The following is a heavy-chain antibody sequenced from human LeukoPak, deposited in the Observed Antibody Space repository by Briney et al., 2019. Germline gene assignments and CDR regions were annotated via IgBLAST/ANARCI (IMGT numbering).Heavy chain of an antibody. D-gene: IGHD3-22*01. CDR2: INPNSGGT. CDR1: GYTFTGYY. V-gene: IGHV1-2*06. J-gene: IGHJ4*02. CDR3: ARDPNYYDSSGPPDY. Sequence: GASVKVSCKASGYTFTGYYMHWVRQAPGQGLEWMGRINPNSGGTNYAKKFQGRVTMTRDTSISTAYMELSRPRSDDTAVYYCARDPNYYDSSGPPDYWGQGTLVTVSS.